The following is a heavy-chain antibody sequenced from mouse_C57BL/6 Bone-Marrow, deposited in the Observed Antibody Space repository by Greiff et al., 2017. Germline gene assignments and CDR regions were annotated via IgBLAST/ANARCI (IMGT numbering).Heavy chain of an antibody. CDR3: TNYYGSRYYFDY. D-gene: IGHD1-1*01. J-gene: IGHJ2*01. CDR2: IDPENGDT. CDR1: GFNIKDDY. V-gene: IGHV14-4*01. Sequence: EVQLQQSGAELVRPGASVKLSCTASGFNIKDDYMHWVKQRPEQGLEWIGWIDPENGDTEYASKFQGKATITADTSSNTAYLQLSSLPSEDTAVYYCTNYYGSRYYFDYWGQGTTLTVSS.